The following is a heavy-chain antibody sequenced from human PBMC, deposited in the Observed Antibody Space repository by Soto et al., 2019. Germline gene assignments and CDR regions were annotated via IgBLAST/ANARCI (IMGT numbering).Heavy chain of an antibody. CDR3: AAAYSNFSPCDY. D-gene: IGHD6-13*01. J-gene: IGHJ4*02. Sequence: WTWLRQSPGKGLEWIGNIYYTGSTKYNPSLKSRITISLDTSRNQFSLKLSSVTAADTAVYYCAAAYSNFSPCDYWGQGTLVTVSS. CDR2: IYYTGST. V-gene: IGHV4-59*08.